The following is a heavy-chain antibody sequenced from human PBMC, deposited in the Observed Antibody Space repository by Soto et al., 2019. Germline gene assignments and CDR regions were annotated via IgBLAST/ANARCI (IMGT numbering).Heavy chain of an antibody. CDR1: GFTFSSYG. Sequence: GGSLRLSCAASGFTFSSYGMHWVRQAPGKGLEWVAVIWYDGSNKYYADSVKGRFTISRDNSKNTLYLQMNSLRAEDTAVYYCARDYCSGGSCYDYWDQGTLVTVSS. V-gene: IGHV3-33*01. CDR2: IWYDGSNK. J-gene: IGHJ4*02. D-gene: IGHD2-15*01. CDR3: ARDYCSGGSCYDY.